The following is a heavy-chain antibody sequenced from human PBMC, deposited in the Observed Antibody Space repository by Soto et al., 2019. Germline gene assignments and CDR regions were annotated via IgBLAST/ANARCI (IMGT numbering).Heavy chain of an antibody. CDR1: GGTFSSYA. J-gene: IGHJ6*02. V-gene: IGHV1-69*13. D-gene: IGHD6-13*01. Sequence: GASVKVSCKASGGTFSSYAISWVRQAPGQGLEWMGGIIPIFGTANYAQKFQGRVTITADESTSTAYMELSSLRSEDTAVYYCVRELGSSSWYHYYYGMDVWGQGTTVTVSS. CDR3: VRELGSSSWYHYYYGMDV. CDR2: IIPIFGTA.